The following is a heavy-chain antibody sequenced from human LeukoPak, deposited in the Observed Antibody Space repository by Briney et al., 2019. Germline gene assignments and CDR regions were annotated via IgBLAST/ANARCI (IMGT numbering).Heavy chain of an antibody. CDR3: ARWLSYKIDSNGFLDY. V-gene: IGHV3-33*01. CDR2: IWFDGSRE. CDR1: GFTFNRNG. J-gene: IGHJ4*02. Sequence: GGSLRLSCAASGFTFNRNGMHWVRLAPGKGLEWVALIWFDGSREYYGDSVKGRFIISRDNSRNTLYLQMNSLRAEDTAVYYCARWLSYKIDSNGFLDYWGQGTLVTVSS. D-gene: IGHD3-22*01.